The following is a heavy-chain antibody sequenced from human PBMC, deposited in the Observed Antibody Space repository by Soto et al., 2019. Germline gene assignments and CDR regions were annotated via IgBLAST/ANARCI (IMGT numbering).Heavy chain of an antibody. CDR2: IKSKGDGGTT. D-gene: IGHD3-10*01. CDR1: GFTFNNAW. Sequence: GESLKISCVASGFTFNNAWMNWVRQAPGKGLEWVGRIKSKGDGGTTDYAAPVKGRFNISRDDSQKMLFLQMNGLKTEDTAVYFCTSYSASAVRYWGQGTLVTVSS. J-gene: IGHJ4*02. CDR3: TSYSASAVRY. V-gene: IGHV3-15*07.